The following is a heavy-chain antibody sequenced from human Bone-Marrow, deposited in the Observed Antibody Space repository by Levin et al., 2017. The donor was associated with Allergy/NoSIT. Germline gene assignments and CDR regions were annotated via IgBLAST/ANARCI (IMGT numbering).Heavy chain of an antibody. CDR1: GFTFSHYW. V-gene: IGHV3-7*04. D-gene: IGHD4-17*01. J-gene: IGHJ5*02. CDR3: ARDWAYGDFFNWFDP. CDR2: IKQDGSEK. Sequence: GGSLRLSCAASGFTFSHYWMSWVRQAPGKGLEWVANIKQDGSEKYYVDSVKGRFTISRDNAKNSLYLQMNSLRAEDTAVYYCARDWAYGDFFNWFDPWGQGTLVTVSS.